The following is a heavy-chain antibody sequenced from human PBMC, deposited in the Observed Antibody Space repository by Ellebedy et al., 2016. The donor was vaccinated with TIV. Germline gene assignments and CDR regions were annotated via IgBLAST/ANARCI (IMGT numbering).Heavy chain of an antibody. Sequence: GESLKISCAASGFTFSSYSMNWVRQAPGKGLEWVSSISSNSGDLFYADSVKGRFTISRDNAKNSLYLQMNSLGDEDTAVYYCARERVTTVTDFDYWGQGTLVTVSS. CDR3: ARERVTTVTDFDY. CDR1: GFTFSSYS. D-gene: IGHD4-17*01. J-gene: IGHJ4*02. V-gene: IGHV3-48*02. CDR2: ISSNSGDL.